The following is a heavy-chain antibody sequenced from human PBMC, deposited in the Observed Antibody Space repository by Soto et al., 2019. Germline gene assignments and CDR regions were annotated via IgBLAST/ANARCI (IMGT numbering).Heavy chain of an antibody. J-gene: IGHJ5*02. V-gene: IGHV3-7*04. CDR3: ARGGRDAYNWFDP. CDR2: IKQDGSEK. D-gene: IGHD3-16*01. Sequence: EAQLVESGGGLVQPGGSLRVSCAVSGFTFSSYWMSWVRQAPGKGLEWVAKIKQDGSEKDNVDSVKGRFTISRDNPNKSLFLNMSSLRPEATAVYYCARGGRDAYNWFDPWGKGTLVTVSS. CDR1: GFTFSSYW.